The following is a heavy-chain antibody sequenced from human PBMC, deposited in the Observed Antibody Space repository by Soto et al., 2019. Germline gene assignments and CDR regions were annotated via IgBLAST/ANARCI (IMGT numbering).Heavy chain of an antibody. V-gene: IGHV3-23*01. CDR1: GFTFSSYA. CDR2: ISGSGGST. CDR3: AKPVYGGTKPYCYYGMDV. D-gene: IGHD4-17*01. J-gene: IGHJ6*02. Sequence: GGSLRLSCAASGFTFSSYAMSWVRQAPGKGLEWVSAISGSGGSTYYADSVKGRFTISRDNSKNTLYLQMNSLRAEDTAVYYCAKPVYGGTKPYCYYGMDVWGQGTTVTVSS.